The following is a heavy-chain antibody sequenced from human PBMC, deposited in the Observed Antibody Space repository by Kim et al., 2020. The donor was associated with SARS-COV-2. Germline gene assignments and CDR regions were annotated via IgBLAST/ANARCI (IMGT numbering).Heavy chain of an antibody. CDR2: IIPIFGTA. D-gene: IGHD3-3*01. CDR1: GGTFSSYA. CDR3: ARGHRFLEWHNPKNYYGMDV. V-gene: IGHV1-69*13. Sequence: SVKVSCKASGGTFSSYAISWVRQAPGQGLEWMGGIIPIFGTANYAQKFQGRVTITADESTSTAYMELSSLRSEDTAVYYCARGHRFLEWHNPKNYYGMDVWGQGTTVTVSS. J-gene: IGHJ6*02.